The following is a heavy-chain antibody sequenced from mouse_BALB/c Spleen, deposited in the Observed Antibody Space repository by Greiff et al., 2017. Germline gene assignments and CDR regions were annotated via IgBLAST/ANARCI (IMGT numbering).Heavy chain of an antibody. D-gene: IGHD2-14*01. V-gene: IGHV5-6-3*01. CDR1: GFTFSSYG. J-gene: IGHJ4*01. CDR3: ASDPDRSYYAMDY. Sequence: EVQLVESGGGLVQPGGSLKLSCAASGFTFSSYGMSWVRQTPDKRLELVATINSNGGSTYYPDSVKGRFTISRDNAKNTLYLQLSSLKSEDTAMYYCASDPDRSYYAMDYWGQGTSVTVSS. CDR2: INSNGGST.